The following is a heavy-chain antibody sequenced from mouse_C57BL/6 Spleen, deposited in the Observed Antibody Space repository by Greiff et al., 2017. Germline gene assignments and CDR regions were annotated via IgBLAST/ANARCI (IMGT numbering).Heavy chain of an antibody. CDR1: GYTFTDYY. V-gene: IGHV1-76*01. CDR3: ARGNYCAY. D-gene: IGHD1-1*01. Sequence: QVQLKQSGAELVRPGASVKLSCKASGYTFTDYYINWVKQRPGQGLEWIARIYPGSGNTYYNEKFKGKAPLTAEKSSSTAYMQLSSLTAEDSAVYVCARGNYCAYWGQGTLVTVSA. J-gene: IGHJ3*01. CDR2: IYPGSGNT.